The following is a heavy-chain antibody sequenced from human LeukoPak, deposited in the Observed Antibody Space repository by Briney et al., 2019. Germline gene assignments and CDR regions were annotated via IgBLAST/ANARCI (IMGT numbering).Heavy chain of an antibody. Sequence: ASVKVSCKASGYTFTGYYMHWVRQAPGQGLEWMGWINPNSGGTNYAQKFQGRVTMTRDTSISTACMELSRLRSDDTAVYYCARALRLGIAFDIWGQGAMVTVSS. V-gene: IGHV1-2*02. CDR3: ARALRLGIAFDI. D-gene: IGHD3-16*01. CDR2: INPNSGGT. J-gene: IGHJ3*02. CDR1: GYTFTGYY.